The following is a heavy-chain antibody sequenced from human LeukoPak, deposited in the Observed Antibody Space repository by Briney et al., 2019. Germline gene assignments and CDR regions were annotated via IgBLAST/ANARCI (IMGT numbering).Heavy chain of an antibody. Sequence: SETLSLTCTVSGGSISSGGYYWSWIRQHPGKGLEWIGYIYYSGSTYYNPSLKSRVTISVDTSKNQFSLKLSSVTAADTAVYYCARTETAMVTRFDYWGQGTLVTVSS. CDR1: GGSISSGGYY. J-gene: IGHJ4*02. CDR3: ARTETAMVTRFDY. D-gene: IGHD5-18*01. V-gene: IGHV4-31*03. CDR2: IYYSGST.